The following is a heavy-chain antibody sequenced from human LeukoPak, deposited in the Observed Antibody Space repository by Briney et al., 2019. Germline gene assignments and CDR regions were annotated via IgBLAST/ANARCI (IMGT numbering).Heavy chain of an antibody. CDR1: GFTFSSYS. V-gene: IGHV3-21*04. J-gene: IGHJ4*02. CDR2: ISSSSSYI. D-gene: IGHD3-9*01. CDR3: AKGVGFYYDILTGYFDY. Sequence: PGGSLRLSCAASGFTFSSYSMNWVRQAPGKGLEWVSSISSSSSYIYYADSVKGRFTISRDNAKNSLYLQMNSLRAEDMALYYCAKGVGFYYDILTGYFDYWGQGTLVTVSS.